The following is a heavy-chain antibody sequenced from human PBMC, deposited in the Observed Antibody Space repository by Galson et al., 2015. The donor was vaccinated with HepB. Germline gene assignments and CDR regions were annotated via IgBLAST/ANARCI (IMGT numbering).Heavy chain of an antibody. D-gene: IGHD2-2*01. J-gene: IGHJ4*02. CDR3: AKIGRHCDSVTCYAYYFDY. V-gene: IGHV1-3*01. Sequence: SVKVSCKASGYTFTNYAIHWVRQAPGQSLEWMGWINAGNGTTKYSQNFQGRVTITRDTSASTVSMDLSSLRSEDTAVYYCAKIGRHCDSVTCYAYYFDYWGQGTLVTVSS. CDR1: GYTFTNYA. CDR2: INAGNGTT.